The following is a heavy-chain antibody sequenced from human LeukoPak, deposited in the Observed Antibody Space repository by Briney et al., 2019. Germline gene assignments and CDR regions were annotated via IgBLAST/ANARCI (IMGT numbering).Heavy chain of an antibody. Sequence: ASVKVSCKASGYTFTSYDINWVRQATGQGLEWMGWMNPNSGNTGYAQKFQGRVTMTRNTSISTAYMELSSLRSEDTAVYYCARATVPDDIEVLRYFDWLPTLDYWGQGTLVTVSS. CDR1: GYTFTSYD. CDR3: ARATVPDDIEVLRYFDWLPTLDY. D-gene: IGHD3-9*01. V-gene: IGHV1-8*01. J-gene: IGHJ4*02. CDR2: MNPNSGNT.